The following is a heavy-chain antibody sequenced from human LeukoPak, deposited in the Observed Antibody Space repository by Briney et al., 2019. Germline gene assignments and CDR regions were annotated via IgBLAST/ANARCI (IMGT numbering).Heavy chain of an antibody. CDR3: AGDQNIVVVVAATGAFDI. Sequence: GASVKVSCKASGGTFSSYAISWVRQAPGQGLEWMGRIIPIFGTANYAQKFQGRVTITTDESTSTAYMELSSLRSEVTAVYYCAGDQNIVVVVAATGAFDIWGQGTMVTVSS. V-gene: IGHV1-69*05. D-gene: IGHD2-15*01. CDR2: IIPIFGTA. CDR1: GGTFSSYA. J-gene: IGHJ3*02.